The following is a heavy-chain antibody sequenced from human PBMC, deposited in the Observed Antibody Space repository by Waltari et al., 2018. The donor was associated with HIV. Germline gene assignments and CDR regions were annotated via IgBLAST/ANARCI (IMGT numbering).Heavy chain of an antibody. D-gene: IGHD2-15*01. CDR1: GVSFSTYG. Sequence: QVQLVESGGGVVQPGRSLGLSCVASGVSFSTYGLLWVRQAPGKGLDWVAVIWYDGSNKYYSDSVKGRFSIYRDNSKNTLYLQMNSLSAEDTAVYFCARDRVVVAATEFSMDYWGQGTLVTVSS. CDR3: ARDRVVVAATEFSMDY. J-gene: IGHJ4*02. V-gene: IGHV3-33*01. CDR2: IWYDGSNK.